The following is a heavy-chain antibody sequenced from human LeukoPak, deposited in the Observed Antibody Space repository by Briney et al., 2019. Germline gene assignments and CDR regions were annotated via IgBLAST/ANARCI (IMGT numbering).Heavy chain of an antibody. CDR1: GFAVSSIY. CDR2: IYSGGST. V-gene: IGHV3-53*01. CDR3: ARGFGGVTAGYY. Sequence: GGSLRLSCAASGFAVSSIYMSWVRQAPGKGLEWVSVIYSGGSTYYADSVKDRFTISRDNSKNTLYLQMNSLRADDTAVYYCARGFGGVTAGYYWGQGTLVTVSS. D-gene: IGHD3-16*01. J-gene: IGHJ4*02.